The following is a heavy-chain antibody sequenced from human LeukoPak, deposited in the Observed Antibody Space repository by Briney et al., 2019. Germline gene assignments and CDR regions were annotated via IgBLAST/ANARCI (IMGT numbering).Heavy chain of an antibody. Sequence: GGSLRLSCVASGFTFDTYTMNWVRQAPGKGLEWVSSISSKSGYIHYADSVKGRFIISRDNSKNTLYLQMNSLRAEDTAVYYCAREDPYCSSTSCPFDYWGQGTLVTVSS. CDR3: AREDPYCSSTSCPFDY. V-gene: IGHV3-21*04. J-gene: IGHJ4*02. CDR2: ISSKSGYI. D-gene: IGHD2-2*01. CDR1: GFTFDTYT.